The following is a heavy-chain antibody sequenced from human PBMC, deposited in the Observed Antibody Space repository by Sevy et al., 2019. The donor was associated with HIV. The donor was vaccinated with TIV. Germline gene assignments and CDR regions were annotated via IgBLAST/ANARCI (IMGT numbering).Heavy chain of an antibody. CDR1: GFTFTYYG. CDR3: TKNTAAAGTGGFDY. V-gene: IGHV3-30*02. D-gene: IGHD6-13*01. J-gene: IGHJ4*02. Sequence: GGSLRLSCRASGFTFTYYGMHWVRQAPGKGLEWVAFINYDGNEKYYADSVKGRFTTSRDNSKNTLLLLMDSLTTEDTALYYCTKNTAAAGTGGFDYWGQGTLVTVSS. CDR2: INYDGNEK.